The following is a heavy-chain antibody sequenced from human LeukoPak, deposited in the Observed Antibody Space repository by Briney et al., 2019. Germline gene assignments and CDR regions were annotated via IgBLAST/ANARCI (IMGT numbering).Heavy chain of an antibody. Sequence: GRSLRLSCAASGFTSSSYAMHWVRQAPGKGLEWVAVISYDGSNKYYADSVKGRFTISRDNSKNTLYLQMNSLRAEDTAVYYCAREGSSGWYRIAVYYFDYWGQGTLVTVSS. D-gene: IGHD6-19*01. CDR3: AREGSSGWYRIAVYYFDY. CDR2: ISYDGSNK. V-gene: IGHV3-30*04. CDR1: GFTSSSYA. J-gene: IGHJ4*02.